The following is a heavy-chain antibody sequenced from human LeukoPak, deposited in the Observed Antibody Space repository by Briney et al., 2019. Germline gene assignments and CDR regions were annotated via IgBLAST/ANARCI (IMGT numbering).Heavy chain of an antibody. CDR2: IYYSGST. CDR3: ARVGVAAAGIFDY. CDR1: GGSISSYY. J-gene: IGHJ4*02. D-gene: IGHD6-13*01. Sequence: SETLSLTCTASGGSISSYYWSWIRQPPGKGLEWIGYIYYSGSTNYNPSPKSRVTISVDTSKNQFSLKLSSVTAADTAVYYCARVGVAAAGIFDYWGQGTLVTVSS. V-gene: IGHV4-59*01.